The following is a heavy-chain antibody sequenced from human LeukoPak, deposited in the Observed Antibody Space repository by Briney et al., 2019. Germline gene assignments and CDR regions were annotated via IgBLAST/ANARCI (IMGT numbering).Heavy chain of an antibody. V-gene: IGHV3-21*01. CDR2: ISSSSSYI. D-gene: IGHD5-18*01. Sequence: GGSLRLSCAASGFTFSSYSMNWVRQAPGEGLEWVSSISSSSSYIYYADSVKGRFTISRDNAKNSLYLQMNSLRAEDTAVYYFARDLYSYGFYAFDIWGQGTMVTVSS. CDR3: ARDLYSYGFYAFDI. J-gene: IGHJ3*02. CDR1: GFTFSSYS.